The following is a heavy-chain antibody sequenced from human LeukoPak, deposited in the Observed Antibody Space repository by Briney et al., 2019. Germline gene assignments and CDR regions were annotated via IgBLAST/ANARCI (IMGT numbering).Heavy chain of an antibody. V-gene: IGHV4-30-4*08. D-gene: IGHD3-3*01. J-gene: IGHJ4*02. CDR2: IYYSGST. CDR3: ARVRRYDFWSGYVDY. CDR1: GGSISSGDYY. Sequence: KPSETLSLTCTVSGGSISSGDYYWSWIRQPPGKGLEWIGYIYYSGSTYYNPSLKSRVTISVGTSKNQFSLKLSSVTAADTAVYYCARVRRYDFWSGYVDYWGQGTLVTVSS.